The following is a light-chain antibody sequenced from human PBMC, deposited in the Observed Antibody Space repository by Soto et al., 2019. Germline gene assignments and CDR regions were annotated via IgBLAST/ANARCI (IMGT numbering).Light chain of an antibody. Sequence: EIVMTQSPATLSVSPGERATLSCRASQSLSSNLAWYQQKPGQAPRLLFYGASNRATATPDRFSGSGFGTDFTLTITRLEPEDFAVYYCQQYGDSPQTFGPGTKVDIK. J-gene: IGKJ1*01. V-gene: IGKV3-20*01. CDR2: GAS. CDR1: QSLSSN. CDR3: QQYGDSPQT.